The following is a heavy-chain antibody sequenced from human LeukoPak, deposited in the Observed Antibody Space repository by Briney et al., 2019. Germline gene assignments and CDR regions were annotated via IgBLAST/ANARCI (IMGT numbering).Heavy chain of an antibody. V-gene: IGHV4-34*01. CDR2: INHSGST. D-gene: IGHD3-22*01. CDR1: GGSFSGYY. Sequence: SETLSLTCAVYGGSFSGYYWSWIRQPPGKGLEWIGEINHSGSTNYNPSLKSRVTISVDTSKNQFSLKLSSVTAADTAVYYCARGGSLDYYDSSGYYRPYAFDIWGQGTMVTVSS. J-gene: IGHJ3*02. CDR3: ARGGSLDYYDSSGYYRPYAFDI.